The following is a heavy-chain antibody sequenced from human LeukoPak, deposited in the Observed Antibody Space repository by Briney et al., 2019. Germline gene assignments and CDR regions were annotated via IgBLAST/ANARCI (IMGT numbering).Heavy chain of an antibody. CDR3: AGDRGSGRLS. CDR2: IYTSGST. D-gene: IGHD3-16*01. J-gene: IGHJ4*02. V-gene: IGHV4-61*02. Sequence: PSETLSLTCTVSGGSISSGSYYWSWIRQPAGKGLEWIGRIYTSGSTNYNPSLKSRVTISVDTSNNQFSLKLSSVTAADTAVYYCAGDRGSGRLSWGQGTLVTVSS. CDR1: GGSISSGSYY.